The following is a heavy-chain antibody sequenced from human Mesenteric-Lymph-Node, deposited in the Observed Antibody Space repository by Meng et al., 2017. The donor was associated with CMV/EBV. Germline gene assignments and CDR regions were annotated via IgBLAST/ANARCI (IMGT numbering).Heavy chain of an antibody. CDR1: GGTFSSYA. D-gene: IGHD5-24*01. Sequence: ASVKVSCKASGGTFSSYAISWVRQAPGQGLEWMGWMNPNSGNTGYAQKFQGRVTITRNTSISTAYMELSSLRSEDTAVYYCARVVEIFAFDIWGQGTMVTVSS. V-gene: IGHV1-8*03. J-gene: IGHJ3*02. CDR3: ARVVEIFAFDI. CDR2: MNPNSGNT.